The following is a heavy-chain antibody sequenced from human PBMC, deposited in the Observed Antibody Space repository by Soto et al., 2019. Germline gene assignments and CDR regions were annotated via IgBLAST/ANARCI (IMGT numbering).Heavy chain of an antibody. V-gene: IGHV3-30*04. CDR1: GFTFSSYA. CDR3: ASHEQWFDY. D-gene: IGHD2-8*01. J-gene: IGHJ4*02. Sequence: GGSLRLSCAASGFTFSSYAMHWVRQAPGKVLEWVAVIPYDGSKKYYADSVKGRFTISRDNSKNTLYLQMNSLRAEDTAVYYCASHEQWFDYWGQGTLVTVSS. CDR2: IPYDGSKK.